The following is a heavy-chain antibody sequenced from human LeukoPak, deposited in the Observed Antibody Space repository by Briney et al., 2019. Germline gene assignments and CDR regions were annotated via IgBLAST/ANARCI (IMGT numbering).Heavy chain of an antibody. Sequence: PGGSLRLSCAASGFTFSSYSMNWVRQAPRKGLEWVSYISSSSSTIYYADSVKGRFTISRDNAKNSLYLQMNSLRAEDTAVYFCARGTGDGRHAFDIWGQGTMVTVSS. CDR2: ISSSSSTI. V-gene: IGHV3-48*01. J-gene: IGHJ3*02. CDR3: ARGTGDGRHAFDI. D-gene: IGHD7-27*01. CDR1: GFTFSSYS.